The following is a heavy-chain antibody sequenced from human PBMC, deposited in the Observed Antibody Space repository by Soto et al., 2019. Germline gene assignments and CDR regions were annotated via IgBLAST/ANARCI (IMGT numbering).Heavy chain of an antibody. V-gene: IGHV1-69*01. CDR1: GGTFSSYA. J-gene: IGHJ4*02. CDR2: IIPIFGTA. Sequence: VNVSCKASGGTFSSYAISWVRQAPGQGLEWMGGIIPIFGTANYAQKFQGRVTITADESTSTAYMELSSLRSEDTAVYYCARGVGPYSSSWYGTFDYWGQGTLVTVSS. CDR3: ARGVGPYSSSWYGTFDY. D-gene: IGHD6-13*01.